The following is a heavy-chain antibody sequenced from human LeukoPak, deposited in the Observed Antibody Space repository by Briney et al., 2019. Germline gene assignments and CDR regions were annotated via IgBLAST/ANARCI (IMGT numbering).Heavy chain of an antibody. Sequence: PGGSLRLSCVASGFTVSSNYMSWVRQAPGKGLEWVSVIYSSGSTYYADSVKGRFTISRDNSKNTLYLQMNSLRAEDTAVYYCARLTTVAPFDYWGQGTLVTVSS. CDR1: GFTVSSNY. J-gene: IGHJ4*02. CDR3: ARLTTVAPFDY. CDR2: IYSSGST. D-gene: IGHD4-23*01. V-gene: IGHV3-53*01.